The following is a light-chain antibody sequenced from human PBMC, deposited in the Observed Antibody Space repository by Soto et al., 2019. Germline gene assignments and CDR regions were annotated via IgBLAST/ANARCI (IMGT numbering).Light chain of an antibody. CDR1: QSIINW. Sequence: DVQMTQSPSTLSASVGGRVTITCRASQSIINWLAWYQQKPGKAPKLLIYGASSLESGVPSRFSGSGSGTEFTLTITNLQPDDFALYYCQQYGNSPLTFGGGTKVDIK. V-gene: IGKV1-5*01. CDR3: QQYGNSPLT. CDR2: GAS. J-gene: IGKJ4*01.